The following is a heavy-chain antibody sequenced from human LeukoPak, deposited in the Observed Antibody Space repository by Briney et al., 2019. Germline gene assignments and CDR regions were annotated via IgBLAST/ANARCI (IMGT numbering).Heavy chain of an antibody. Sequence: GGSLRLSCAASGFTFSSYGMHWVRQVPGKGLEWVAFIRYDGSNKYYADAVKGRFTISRDNSKNSLFLQMNSLRAEDTAVYYCARVLRYCSGGNCYSGGLGYMDVWGKGTTVAISS. J-gene: IGHJ6*03. CDR2: IRYDGSNK. CDR1: GFTFSSYG. CDR3: ARVLRYCSGGNCYSGGLGYMDV. D-gene: IGHD2-15*01. V-gene: IGHV3-30*02.